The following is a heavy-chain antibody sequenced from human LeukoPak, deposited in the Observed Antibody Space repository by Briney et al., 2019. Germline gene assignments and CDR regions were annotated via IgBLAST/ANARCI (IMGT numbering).Heavy chain of an antibody. J-gene: IGHJ5*02. CDR1: GGSFSGYY. CDR2: INHSGST. CDR3: ARVVRGVMLNWFDP. V-gene: IGHV4-34*01. D-gene: IGHD3-10*01. Sequence: SETLSLTCAVYGGSFSGYYWSWIRQPPGKGLEWIGEINHSGSTNYNPSLKSRVTISVDTSKNQFSLKLSSVTAADTAVYYCARVVRGVMLNWFDPWDQGTLVTVSS.